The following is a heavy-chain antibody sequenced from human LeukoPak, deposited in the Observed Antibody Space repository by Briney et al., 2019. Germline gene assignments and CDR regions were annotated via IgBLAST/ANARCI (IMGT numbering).Heavy chain of an antibody. CDR2: ITYDGSNK. J-gene: IGHJ5*02. Sequence: GGSLRLSCAASGFTFSSYGMHWVRQAPGKGLEWVAVITYDGSNKYYADSVRGRFTISRDNSKNTLYLQMNSLRAEDTAVYYCANFGSGYDYEGPWGQGTLVTVSS. CDR3: ANFGSGYDYEGP. CDR1: GFTFSSYG. V-gene: IGHV3-30*19. D-gene: IGHD5-12*01.